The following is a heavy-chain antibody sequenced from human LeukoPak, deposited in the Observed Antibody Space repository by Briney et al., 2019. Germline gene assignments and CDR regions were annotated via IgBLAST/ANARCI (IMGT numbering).Heavy chain of an antibody. V-gene: IGHV4-34*01. J-gene: IGHJ4*02. Sequence: SETLSLTCAVYGGSFSGYYWSWIRQPPGKGLEWIGEINHSGSTNYNPSLKSRVTISVDTSKNQFSLKLSSVTAAGTAVYYCARRPAAAGLFDYWGQGTLVTVSS. CDR2: INHSGST. CDR1: GGSFSGYY. D-gene: IGHD6-13*01. CDR3: ARRPAAAGLFDY.